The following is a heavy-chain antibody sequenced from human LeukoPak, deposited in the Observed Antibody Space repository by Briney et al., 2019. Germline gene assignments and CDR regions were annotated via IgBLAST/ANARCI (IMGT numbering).Heavy chain of an antibody. Sequence: MTSETLSLTCTVSGGSISSSSYYWGWIRQPPGKGLEWIGSIYYSGSTNYNPSLKSRVTIPVDTSKNQFSLKLSSVTAADTAVYYCARRGLGYCSSTSCYNPALRYWGQGTLVTVSS. CDR2: IYYSGST. CDR1: GGSISSSSYY. V-gene: IGHV4-39*07. J-gene: IGHJ4*02. D-gene: IGHD2-2*01. CDR3: ARRGLGYCSSTSCYNPALRY.